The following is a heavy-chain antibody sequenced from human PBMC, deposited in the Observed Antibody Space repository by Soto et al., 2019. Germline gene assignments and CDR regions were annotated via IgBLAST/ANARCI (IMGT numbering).Heavy chain of an antibody. Sequence: QVQLQESGPGLVKPSQTLSLTCAVSGGSISSVDYYWSWIRQPPGKGLEWIGYIYYSGDTYYNPSLKSPLTISVDASKNQFSLKLTSVTAADTAVYYCAIKWGDKNFHYWGQGTLFTVSS. V-gene: IGHV4-30-4*01. J-gene: IGHJ4*02. CDR1: GGSISSVDYY. CDR3: AIKWGDKNFHY. D-gene: IGHD7-27*01. CDR2: IYYSGDT.